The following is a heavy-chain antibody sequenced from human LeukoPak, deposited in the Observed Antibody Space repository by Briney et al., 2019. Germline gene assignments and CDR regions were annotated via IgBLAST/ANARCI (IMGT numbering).Heavy chain of an antibody. CDR3: ARGRMTGVTPFDY. CDR1: SFTSYW. CDR2: IYYSGST. V-gene: IGHV4-39*01. D-gene: IGHD3-9*01. Sequence: SFTSYWIGWVRQMPGKGLEWIGSIYYSGSTYYNPSLKSRVTISVDTSKNQFSLKLSSVTAADTAVYYCARGRMTGVTPFDYWGQGTLVTVSS. J-gene: IGHJ4*02.